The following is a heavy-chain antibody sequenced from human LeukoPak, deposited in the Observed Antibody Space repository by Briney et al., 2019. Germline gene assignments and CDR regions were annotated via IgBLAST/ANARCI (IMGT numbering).Heavy chain of an antibody. V-gene: IGHV5-51*01. CDR2: IYPGDSDT. CDR3: ARRGGILYGSSSWYSAEDAFDI. CDR1: GYSFTSYW. J-gene: IGHJ3*02. Sequence: NTGESLKISCKGSGYSFTSYWIGWVRQMPGKGLEWMGIIYPGDSDTRYSPSFQGQVTISADKSISTAYLQWSSLKASDTAMYYCARRGGILYGSSSWYSAEDAFDIWGQGTMVTVSS. D-gene: IGHD6-13*01.